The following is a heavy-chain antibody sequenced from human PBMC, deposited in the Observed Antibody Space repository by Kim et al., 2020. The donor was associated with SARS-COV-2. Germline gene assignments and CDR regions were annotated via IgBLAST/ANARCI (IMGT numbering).Heavy chain of an antibody. CDR2: INHSGST. CDR1: GGSFSGYY. CDR3: ASIDYGDYAGY. D-gene: IGHD4-17*01. V-gene: IGHV4-34*01. Sequence: SETLSLTCAVYGGSFSGYYWSWIRQPPGKGLEWIGEINHSGSTNYNPSLKSRVTISVDTSKNQFSLKLSSVTAADTAVYYCASIDYGDYAGYWGQGTLVT. J-gene: IGHJ4*02.